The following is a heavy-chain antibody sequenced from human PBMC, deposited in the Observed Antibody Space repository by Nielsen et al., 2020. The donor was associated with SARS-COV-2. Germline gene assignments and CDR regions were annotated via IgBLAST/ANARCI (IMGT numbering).Heavy chain of an antibody. CDR1: GFTFSSYG. CDR2: ISYDGSNK. J-gene: IGHJ4*02. Sequence: GGSLRLSCAASGFTFSSYGMHWVRQAPGKGLEWVAVISYDGSNKYYADSVKGRFTISRDNSKNTLYLQMNSLRAEDTAVYYCAKERGYDFWSGYYTTPDYWGQGTLVTVSS. CDR3: AKERGYDFWSGYYTTPDY. D-gene: IGHD3-3*01. V-gene: IGHV3-30*18.